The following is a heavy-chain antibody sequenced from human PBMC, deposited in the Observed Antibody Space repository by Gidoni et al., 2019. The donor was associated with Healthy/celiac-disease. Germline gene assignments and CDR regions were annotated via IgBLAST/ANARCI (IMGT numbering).Heavy chain of an antibody. CDR1: GYSFTSYW. J-gene: IGHJ4*02. V-gene: IGHV5-51*01. Sequence: EVQLVQSGAEVKKPGEYLKISCKGSGYSFTSYWIGWVRQMPGKGLEWMGIIYPGDSDTRYSPSLQGHVTISADKSISTAYLQWSSLKASDSAMYYCARQEGYSSGWFDYWGQGTLVTVSS. D-gene: IGHD6-19*01. CDR2: IYPGDSDT. CDR3: ARQEGYSSGWFDY.